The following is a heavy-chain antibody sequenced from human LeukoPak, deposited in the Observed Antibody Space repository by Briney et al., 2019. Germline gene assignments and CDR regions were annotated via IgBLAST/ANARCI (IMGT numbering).Heavy chain of an antibody. CDR2: IYYSGST. D-gene: IGHD3-9*01. CDR1: GGSLSSSSYH. CDR3: ARKRYSIAPYGYFQH. J-gene: IGHJ1*01. V-gene: IGHV4-39*07. Sequence: SKTLSLTCTVSGGSLSSSSYHWGWIRQPPGKGLEWIGSIYYSGSTYYSPSLKSRVTISVDTSKNQFSLKLSSVTAADTAVYYCARKRYSIAPYGYFQHWGQGTLVTVSS.